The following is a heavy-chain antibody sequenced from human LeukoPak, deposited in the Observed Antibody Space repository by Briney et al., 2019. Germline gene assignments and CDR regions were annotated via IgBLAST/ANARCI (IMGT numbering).Heavy chain of an antibody. Sequence: SQTLSLTCTVSGGSISSGDYYWSGVRQPPGKGLEWSGYIYYSGSTYYNPSLKSRVTISVDTSKNQFSLKLSSVPAADTAVYYCARETVLKLLLLDYYYGMDVWGQGTTVTVSS. CDR3: ARETVLKLLLLDYYYGMDV. D-gene: IGHD2-15*01. CDR1: GGSISSGDYY. V-gene: IGHV4-30-4*01. J-gene: IGHJ6*02. CDR2: IYYSGST.